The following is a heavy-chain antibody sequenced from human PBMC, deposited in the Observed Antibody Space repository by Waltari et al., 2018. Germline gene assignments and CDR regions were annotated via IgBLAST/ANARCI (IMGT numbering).Heavy chain of an antibody. D-gene: IGHD3-3*01. CDR3: ATDGPFWSGYS. CDR1: VYTLTELS. J-gene: IGHJ5*02. CDR2: FDPEDGET. Sequence: QVQLVQYGAEVKKPGASVKVSCKVSVYTLTELSMHWGRQAPGKGLEWMGGFDPEDGETIYAQKFQGRVTMTEDTSTDTAYMELSRLRSEDTAVYYSATDGPFWSGYSWGQGTLVTVSS. V-gene: IGHV1-24*01.